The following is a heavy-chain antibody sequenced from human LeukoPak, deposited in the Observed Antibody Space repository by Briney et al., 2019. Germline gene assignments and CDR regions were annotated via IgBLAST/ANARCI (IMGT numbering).Heavy chain of an antibody. CDR3: AKSSEYNNYGIDY. CDR2: ISGSGANT. J-gene: IGHJ4*02. D-gene: IGHD4-11*01. CDR1: GFTFSHYA. Sequence: GGSLRLSCAASGFTFSHYAMSWVRQAPGKGLEWVSGISGSGANTYYADSVKGRFTISRDNSKSTLYLLMSSLRAEDTALYYCAKSSEYNNYGIDYWGQGTLVTVSS. V-gene: IGHV3-23*01.